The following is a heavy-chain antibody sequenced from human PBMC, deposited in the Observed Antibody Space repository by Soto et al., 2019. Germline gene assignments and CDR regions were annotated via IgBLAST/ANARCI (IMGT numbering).Heavy chain of an antibody. CDR2: ISYDGNNK. V-gene: IGHV3-30*18. CDR1: GFTFSSYG. D-gene: IGHD1-1*01. CDR3: AKSVYNWTDGFFDY. J-gene: IGHJ4*02. Sequence: QVQLVESGGGVVQPGRSLRLSCAASGFTFSSYGMHWVRQAPGKGLEWVAVISYDGNNKYYADSVKGRFTISRDNSQNTLYLQMKSLRAEDTAVYYCAKSVYNWTDGFFDYCGQGTLVTVSS.